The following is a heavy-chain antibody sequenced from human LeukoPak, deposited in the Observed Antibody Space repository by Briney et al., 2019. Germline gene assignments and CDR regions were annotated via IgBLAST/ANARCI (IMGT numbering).Heavy chain of an antibody. J-gene: IGHJ4*02. CDR3: ARDNYYDSSGYPYWAQFDY. D-gene: IGHD3-22*01. CDR1: GFTVSSNY. CDR2: IYSGGST. V-gene: IGHV3-66*01. Sequence: QAGGSLRLSCAASGFTVSSNYMSWVRQAPGKGLEWVSVIYSGGSTYYADSVKGRFTISRDNSKNTLYLQMNSLRAEDTAVYYCARDNYYDSSGYPYWAQFDYWGQGTLVTVSS.